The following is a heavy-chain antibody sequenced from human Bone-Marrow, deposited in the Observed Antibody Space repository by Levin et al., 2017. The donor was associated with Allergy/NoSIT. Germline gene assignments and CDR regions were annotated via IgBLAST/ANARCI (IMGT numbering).Heavy chain of an antibody. CDR3: AKDLGIAVAGTPFDY. CDR2: ISWNSDSI. V-gene: IGHV3-9*01. CDR1: GFTFEDYA. D-gene: IGHD6-19*01. J-gene: IGHJ4*02. Sequence: PGGSLRLSCAASGFTFEDYAMHWVRQAPGKGLEWVSGISWNSDSIGYADSVKGRFTISRDNAKNSLYLQMNSLRAEDTALYYCAKDLGIAVAGTPFDYWGQGTLVTVSS.